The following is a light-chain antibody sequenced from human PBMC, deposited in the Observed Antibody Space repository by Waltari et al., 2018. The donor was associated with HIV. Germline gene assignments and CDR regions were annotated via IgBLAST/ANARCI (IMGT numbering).Light chain of an antibody. CDR1: QDIKNH. Sequence: DTQMTQIASSLSASVGDRVTITCRASQDIKNHLAWFQQKPGKAPKSLIYDASILQSGVPSKFSGSGSGTDFILTISNLQPEDFASYYCQQYRNYPPTFGQGTRVEI. J-gene: IGKJ1*01. V-gene: IGKV1-16*02. CDR3: QQYRNYPPT. CDR2: DAS.